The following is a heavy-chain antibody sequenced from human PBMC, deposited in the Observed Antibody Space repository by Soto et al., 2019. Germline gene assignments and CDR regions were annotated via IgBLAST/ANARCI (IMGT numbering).Heavy chain of an antibody. V-gene: IGHV3-30*18. CDR2: ISYDGSNQ. CDR3: AKDQASGQGSFDS. Sequence: GGSLRLSCAASGFTFNIYVMHWVRQAPDKGLGWVALISYDGSNQYYADSVKGRFTISRDNSKNTLFLQMNSLRADDTAVYYCAKDQASGQGSFDSWGQGTLVTVSS. CDR1: GFTFNIYV. J-gene: IGHJ4*02.